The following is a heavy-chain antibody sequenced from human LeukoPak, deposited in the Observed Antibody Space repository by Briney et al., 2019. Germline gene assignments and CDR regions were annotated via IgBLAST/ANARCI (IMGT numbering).Heavy chain of an antibody. Sequence: GESLKISCEGSGYSFTNYWIAWVRQMPGKGLEWMGIIYPGDSDTRYSPSFQGQVTISADKSIRTAYLQWSSLKASDTAMYYCARRSRASSFDPWGQGTLVTVSS. CDR2: IYPGDSDT. D-gene: IGHD2-15*01. J-gene: IGHJ5*02. CDR3: ARRSRASSFDP. CDR1: GYSFTNYW. V-gene: IGHV5-51*01.